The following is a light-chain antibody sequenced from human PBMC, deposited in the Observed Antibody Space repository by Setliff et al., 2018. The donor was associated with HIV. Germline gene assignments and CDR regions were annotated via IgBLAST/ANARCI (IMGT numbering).Light chain of an antibody. J-gene: IGLJ1*01. CDR1: SSDVGGYDY. Sequence: QSVLTQPRSVSGSPGQSVTISCTGTSSDVGGYDYVSWIQQQPGKAPKLMIYDVTRRPSGVPDRFSGSRSGNTASLTISGLQADDEAYYYCCSYAARQTSYVLGTGTKVTVL. CDR3: CSYAARQTSYV. V-gene: IGLV2-11*01. CDR2: DVT.